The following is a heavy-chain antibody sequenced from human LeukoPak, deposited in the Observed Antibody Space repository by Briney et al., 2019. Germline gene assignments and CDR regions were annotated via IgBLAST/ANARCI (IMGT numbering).Heavy chain of an antibody. Sequence: PGGSQRLSCAASGFTFSDYYMSWIRQAPGRGLEWVSYISSSGGTIYYADSVKGRFTISRDNAKKSLYLQMNSLRAEDTAVYYCASVYYYGMDVWGQGTTVTVPS. CDR2: ISSSGGTI. J-gene: IGHJ6*02. CDR1: GFTFSDYY. V-gene: IGHV3-11*01. CDR3: ASVYYYGMDV.